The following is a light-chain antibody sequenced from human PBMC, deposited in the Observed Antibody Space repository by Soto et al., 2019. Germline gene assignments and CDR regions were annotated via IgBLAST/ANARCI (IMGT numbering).Light chain of an antibody. CDR3: QQYDNLPF. J-gene: IGKJ4*01. V-gene: IGKV1-33*01. Sequence: DIQMTQSPSSLSASVGDRVTITCQASQDISNYLNWYQQKPGKAPKLLIYDASNLETGVPSRFSGSGSWTDLTFTISSLQPEDIATYYCQQYDNLPFFGGGTKVEIK. CDR1: QDISNY. CDR2: DAS.